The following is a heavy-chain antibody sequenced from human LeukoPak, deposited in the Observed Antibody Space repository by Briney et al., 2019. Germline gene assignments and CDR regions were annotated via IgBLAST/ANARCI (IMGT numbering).Heavy chain of an antibody. V-gene: IGHV1-69*13. J-gene: IGHJ4*02. CDR3: ARDLGIVGAKGFDY. D-gene: IGHD1-26*01. CDR2: IIPIFGTA. CDR1: GCSFSSYA. Sequence: GASVKVSCKASGCSFSSYAISWVRQAPGQGLEWMGGIIPIFGTANYAQKFQGRVTITADESTSTAYMELSSLRSEDTAVYYCARDLGIVGAKGFDYWGQGTLVSVSS.